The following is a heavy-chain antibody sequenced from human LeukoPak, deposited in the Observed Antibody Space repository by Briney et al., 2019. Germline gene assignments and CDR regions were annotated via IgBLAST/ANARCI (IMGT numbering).Heavy chain of an antibody. V-gene: IGHV3-53*01. J-gene: IGHJ6*02. CDR3: AREDYGDPAVYYGMDV. CDR1: GFTVSSNY. D-gene: IGHD4-17*01. Sequence: PGGSLRLSCAASGFTVSSNYMSWVRQAPGKGLERVSVIYSGGSTYYADSVKGRFTISRDNSKNTLYLQMNSLRAEDTAVYYCAREDYGDPAVYYGMDVWGQGTTVTVSS. CDR2: IYSGGST.